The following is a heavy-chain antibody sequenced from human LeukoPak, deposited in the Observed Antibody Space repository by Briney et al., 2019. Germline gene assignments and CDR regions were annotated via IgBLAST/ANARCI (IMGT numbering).Heavy chain of an antibody. D-gene: IGHD5-24*01. Sequence: SETLSLTCTVSGGSISSGSYSWSWIRQHPGKGLEWIGSIYYSGSTYYDPSLKSRPTILLVTSKRQFSLELPSVTAADTAVYHCARVATHYYFGMDVWGQGTTVTVSS. CDR2: IYYSGST. J-gene: IGHJ6*02. V-gene: IGHV4-31*03. CDR3: ARVATHYYFGMDV. CDR1: GGSISSGSYS.